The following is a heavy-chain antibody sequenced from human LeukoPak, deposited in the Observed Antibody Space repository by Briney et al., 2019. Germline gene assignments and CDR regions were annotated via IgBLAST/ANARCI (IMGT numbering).Heavy chain of an antibody. CDR1: GGSISSFY. D-gene: IGHD2-2*01. V-gene: IGHV4-59*01. CDR2: LSHSGSS. CDR3: ARARYANAWYAFDI. J-gene: IGHJ3*02. Sequence: KSSETLSLTCTVSGGSISSFYWSWIRRPPGRGLEWIAYLSHSGSSDSNPSLTSRVTTLVDTSKNQFSLKLTSVTAADTAVYYCARARYANAWYAFDIWGHGTMVTVSS.